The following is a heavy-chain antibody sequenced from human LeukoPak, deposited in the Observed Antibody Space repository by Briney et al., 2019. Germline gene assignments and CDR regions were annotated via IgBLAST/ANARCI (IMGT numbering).Heavy chain of an antibody. CDR1: GFTFADYG. J-gene: IGHJ6*03. Sequence: GGSLRLSCAASGFTFADYGMNWARQAPGKGLEWVSGIRWNGDITGYADSVKGRFTISRDDAKNSLYLQVNSLRAEDTALYYCARDRPNYNNYMDVWGRGTTVTVSS. V-gene: IGHV3-20*04. CDR2: IRWNGDIT. CDR3: ARDRPNYNNYMDV.